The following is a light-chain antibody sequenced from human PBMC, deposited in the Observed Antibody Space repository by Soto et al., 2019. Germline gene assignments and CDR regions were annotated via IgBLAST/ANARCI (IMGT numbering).Light chain of an antibody. CDR2: QTS. Sequence: EIVLTQSPATLSSFTIDRVTLSCRASQYINTRLAWYQHRPGQAPRLLIYQTSIRAAGIPARFSASGSGTDFTLTISDVQPEDFALYYCHQRQSWPRTFGQGTKVDI. J-gene: IGKJ1*01. CDR1: QYINTR. CDR3: HQRQSWPRT. V-gene: IGKV3-11*01.